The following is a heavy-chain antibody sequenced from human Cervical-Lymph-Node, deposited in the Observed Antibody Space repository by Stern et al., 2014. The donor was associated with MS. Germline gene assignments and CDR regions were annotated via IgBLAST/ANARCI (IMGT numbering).Heavy chain of an antibody. J-gene: IGHJ4*02. CDR3: ARDLGSVAGVNY. V-gene: IGHV3-21*01. CDR1: GFTFSSYS. CDR2: ISSSSSYI. D-gene: IGHD6-19*01. Sequence: EVQLGESGGGLVKPGGSLRLFCAASGFTFSSYSMNWVRQAPGKGLEWVSSISSSSSYIYYADSVKGRFTISRDNAKNSLYLQMNSLRAEDTAVYYCARDLGSVAGVNYWGQGTLVTVSS.